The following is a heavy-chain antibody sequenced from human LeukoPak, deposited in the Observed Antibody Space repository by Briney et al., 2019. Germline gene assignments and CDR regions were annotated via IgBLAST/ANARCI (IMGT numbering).Heavy chain of an antibody. V-gene: IGHV3-9*01. D-gene: IGHD3-22*01. CDR1: GFTFDDYA. Sequence: GGSLRLSCAASGFTFDDYAMHWVRQAPGKGLEWVSGISWNSGSIGYADSVKGRFTISRDNAKNSLYLQMNSLRAEDTALYYCAKDPIKNYYDTLKPNWFDPWGQGTLVTVSS. CDR2: ISWNSGSI. CDR3: AKDPIKNYYDTLKPNWFDP. J-gene: IGHJ5*02.